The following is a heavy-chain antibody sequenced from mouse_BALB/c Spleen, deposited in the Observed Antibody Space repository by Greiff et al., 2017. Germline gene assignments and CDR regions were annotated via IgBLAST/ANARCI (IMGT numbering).Heavy chain of an antibody. CDR3: ARDYYGSEFAY. V-gene: IGHV2-9*02. CDR2: IWAGGST. Sequence: VKVEESGPGLVAPSQSLSITCTVSGFSLTSYGVHWVRQPPGKGLEWLGVIWAGGSTNYNSALMSRLSISKDNSKSQVFLKMNSLQTDDTAMYYCARDYYGSEFAYWGQGTLVTVSA. D-gene: IGHD1-1*01. CDR1: GFSLTSYG. J-gene: IGHJ3*01.